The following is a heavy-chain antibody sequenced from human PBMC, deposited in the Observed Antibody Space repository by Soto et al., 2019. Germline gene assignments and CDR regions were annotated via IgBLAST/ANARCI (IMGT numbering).Heavy chain of an antibody. Sequence: QVQLVESGGGVVQPGRSLRLSCAASGFTFSSFSLHWVRQAPGKGLEWLALISYDGSNKYNADSVKGRFTISRDNSKNTLYLQLCSLRPEDTAVYYCARTTAVAGTPEFDYWGQGTLVTVSS. D-gene: IGHD6-19*01. V-gene: IGHV3-30-3*01. J-gene: IGHJ4*02. CDR3: ARTTAVAGTPEFDY. CDR1: GFTFSSFS. CDR2: ISYDGSNK.